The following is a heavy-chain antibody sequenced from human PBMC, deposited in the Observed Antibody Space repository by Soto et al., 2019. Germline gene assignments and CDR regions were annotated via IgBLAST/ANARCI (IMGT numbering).Heavy chain of an antibody. Sequence: EVQLVESGGGLVKPGGSLRLSCAASGFTFSSYSMNWVRQAPGKGLEWVSSISSSSSYIYYADSVKGRFTISRDNAKNSLYLQMNSLRAEDTAVYYCGYCSAGSCYGPIDYWGQGTLVTVSS. CDR1: GFTFSSYS. CDR3: GYCSAGSCYGPIDY. J-gene: IGHJ4*02. CDR2: ISSSSSYI. V-gene: IGHV3-21*01. D-gene: IGHD2-15*01.